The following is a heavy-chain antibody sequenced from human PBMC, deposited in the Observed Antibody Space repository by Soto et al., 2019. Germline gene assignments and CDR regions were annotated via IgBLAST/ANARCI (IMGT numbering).Heavy chain of an antibody. CDR3: ARDPPPFMVRGVMDYGMDV. D-gene: IGHD3-10*01. V-gene: IGHV4-38-2*02. CDR2: IYHSGST. J-gene: IGHJ6*02. Sequence: PSETLSLTCAVSGYSISSGYYWCFIRQPPGKGLEWIGSIYHSGSTYYNPSLKSRVTISVDTSKNQFSLKLSSVTAADTAVYYCARDPPPFMVRGVMDYGMDVWGQGTTVTVSS. CDR1: GYSISSGYY.